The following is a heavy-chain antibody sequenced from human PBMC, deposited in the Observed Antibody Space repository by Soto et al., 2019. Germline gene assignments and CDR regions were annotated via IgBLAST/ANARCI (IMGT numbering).Heavy chain of an antibody. CDR3: ARGKDCISTSCGGMDV. V-gene: IGHV4-34*01. D-gene: IGHD2-2*01. Sequence: SETLSLTCAVYGGSFSGYSWTWIRQPPGTGLEWIGEINHSGSTNYNPSLKSRVTISVDTSKNQFSLRLTSVTAADTAVYYCARGKDCISTSCGGMDVWGQGTTVTVSS. J-gene: IGHJ6*02. CDR2: INHSGST. CDR1: GGSFSGYS.